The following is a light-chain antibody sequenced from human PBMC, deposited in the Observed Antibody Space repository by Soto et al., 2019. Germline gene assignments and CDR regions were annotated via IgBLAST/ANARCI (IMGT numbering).Light chain of an antibody. CDR3: QQYYSYPRT. J-gene: IGKJ1*01. CDR2: AAS. V-gene: IGKV1-8*01. Sequence: AIQMTQSQSSFSASTGDRVTITCRASQGIISYLAWYQQKPGKAPKLLIYAASTLQSGVPSRFSGSGSGTDFTLTISCLQSEDFATYYCQQYYSYPRTFGQGTKVEIK. CDR1: QGIISY.